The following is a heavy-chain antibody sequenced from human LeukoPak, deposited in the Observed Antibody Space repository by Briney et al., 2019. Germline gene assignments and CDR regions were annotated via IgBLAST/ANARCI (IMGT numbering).Heavy chain of an antibody. CDR3: AGVLDYYDSSDLDAFDI. D-gene: IGHD3-22*01. Sequence: PSETLSLTCTVSGGSISSYYWSWIRQPPGKGLEWIGYIYYSGSTNYNPSLKSRVTISVDTSKNQFSLKLSSVTAANTAVYYCAGVLDYYDSSDLDAFDIWGQGTMVTVSS. V-gene: IGHV4-59*01. CDR1: GGSISSYY. J-gene: IGHJ3*02. CDR2: IYYSGST.